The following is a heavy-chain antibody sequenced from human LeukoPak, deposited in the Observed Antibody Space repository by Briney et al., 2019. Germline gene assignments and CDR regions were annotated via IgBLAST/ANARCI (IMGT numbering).Heavy chain of an antibody. D-gene: IGHD3-10*01. J-gene: IGHJ4*02. V-gene: IGHV4-39*01. CDR1: GRPISSSSYF. CDR2: IYYSRSP. CDR3: ARHGRFGITMVRGVIIISDY. Sequence: SDPLSLTCTVSGRPISSSSYFWGWIRQPPGKGLEWIGCIYYSRSPYYNPSLKSRVHISVDTSKHQFSLKLSSVTAADTAVYYCARHGRFGITMVRGVIIISDYWGEGTLVTVSS.